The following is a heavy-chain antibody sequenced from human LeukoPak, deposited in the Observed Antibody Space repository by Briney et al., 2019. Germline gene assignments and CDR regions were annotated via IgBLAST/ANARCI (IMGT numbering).Heavy chain of an antibody. V-gene: IGHV1-46*01. J-gene: IGHJ5*02. Sequence: ASVKVSCKASGYTFTSYYMHWVRQAPGQGLEWMGIINPSGGSTSYAQKFQGRVTITADKSTSTAYMELSSLRSEDTAVYYCARESAPIGNWFDPWGQGTLVTVSS. CDR2: INPSGGST. CDR1: GYTFTSYY. CDR3: ARESAPIGNWFDP.